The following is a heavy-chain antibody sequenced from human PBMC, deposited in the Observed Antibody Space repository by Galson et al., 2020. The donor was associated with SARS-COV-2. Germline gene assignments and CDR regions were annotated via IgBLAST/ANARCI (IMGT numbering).Heavy chain of an antibody. Sequence: GGSLRLSCAASGFTFSSYSMNWVRQAPGKGLEWVSSISSSSSYIYYADSVKGRFTISRDNAKNSLYLQMNSLRAEDTAVYYCARDEEYSSSPLDYWGQGTLVTVSS. J-gene: IGHJ4*02. V-gene: IGHV3-21*01. D-gene: IGHD6-6*01. CDR1: GFTFSSYS. CDR3: ARDEEYSSSPLDY. CDR2: ISSSSSYI.